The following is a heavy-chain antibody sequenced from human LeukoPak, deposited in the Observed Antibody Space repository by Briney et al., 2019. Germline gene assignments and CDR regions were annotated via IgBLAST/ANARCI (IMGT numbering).Heavy chain of an antibody. J-gene: IGHJ4*02. Sequence: KTSETLSLTCTVSGGSISSYYWSWIRQPPGKGLEWIGYIYYSGSTNYNPSLKSRVTISADTSKRQFSLKLTSLTAADTAIYYCARGGAGATTGPYDYWGQGTLVTVSS. D-gene: IGHD1-26*01. CDR2: IYYSGST. V-gene: IGHV4-59*12. CDR1: GGSISSYY. CDR3: ARGGAGATTGPYDY.